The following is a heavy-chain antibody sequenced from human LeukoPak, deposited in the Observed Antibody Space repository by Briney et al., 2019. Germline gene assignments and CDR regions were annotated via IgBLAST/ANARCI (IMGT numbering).Heavy chain of an antibody. Sequence: SVKVSCKASGGTFSSYAISWVRQPPGQGLEWMGRIIPILGIANYAQKFQGRVTITADKSTSTAYMELCSLRSEDTAVYYCARDSSPTFGGAPGLFDPWGQGTLVTVSS. V-gene: IGHV1-69*04. CDR3: ARDSSPTFGGAPGLFDP. CDR1: GGTFSSYA. CDR2: IIPILGIA. D-gene: IGHD3-16*01. J-gene: IGHJ5*02.